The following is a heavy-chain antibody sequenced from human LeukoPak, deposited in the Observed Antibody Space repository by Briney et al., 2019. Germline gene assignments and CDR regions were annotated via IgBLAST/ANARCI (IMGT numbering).Heavy chain of an antibody. CDR2: INPNSGGT. J-gene: IGHJ4*02. V-gene: IGHV1-2*02. Sequence: APVKVSCKASGYTFPDYYIHWVRQAPGQGLEWIGFINPNSGGTHYAQKFQGRVTVTRDTSISTVYMEMMRLRSDDTAVYYCARKGRIYGDYDYWGRGTLVTVSS. D-gene: IGHD4-17*01. CDR1: GYTFPDYY. CDR3: ARKGRIYGDYDY.